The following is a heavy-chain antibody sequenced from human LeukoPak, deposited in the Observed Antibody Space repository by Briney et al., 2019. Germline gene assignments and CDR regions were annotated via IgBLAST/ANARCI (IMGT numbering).Heavy chain of an antibody. CDR3: ARVSRLWWARDI. CDR1: GGSFSAYY. J-gene: IGHJ3*02. D-gene: IGHD2-21*01. V-gene: IGHV4-34*01. CDR2: INHSGST. Sequence: PETLSLTCAVYGGSFSAYYWSWIRQPPGKGLQWIGEINHSGSTNYNPSLKSRVNISVDTSENQFSLKLSSVTAADTAVYYCARVSRLWWARDIWGQGTMVTVSS.